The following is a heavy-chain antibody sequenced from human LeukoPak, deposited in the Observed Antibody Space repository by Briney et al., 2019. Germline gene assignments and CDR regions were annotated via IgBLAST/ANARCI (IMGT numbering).Heavy chain of an antibody. Sequence: SETLSLTCTVSGGSFSSSTYFWSCIRPPKGQGLEWFGYSDYSGRTSSDPTVKSRVTMSVDTSKNQFSLRLSSVTAADTAVYYCARDARLAAAGTFDYWGQGTLVTVSS. J-gene: IGHJ4*02. CDR2: SDYSGRT. V-gene: IGHV4-61*01. CDR3: ARDARLAAAGTFDY. D-gene: IGHD6-13*01. CDR1: GGSFSSSTYF.